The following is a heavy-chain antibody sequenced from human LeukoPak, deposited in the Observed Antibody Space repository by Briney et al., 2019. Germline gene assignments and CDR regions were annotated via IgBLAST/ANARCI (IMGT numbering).Heavy chain of an antibody. D-gene: IGHD2-15*01. CDR3: ARDRVVGLAPFDP. CDR2: INPNSGGT. V-gene: IGHV1-2*06. J-gene: IGHJ5*02. CDR1: GYTFTGYY. Sequence: ASVKVSCKASGYTFTGYYMHWVRQAPGQGLEWMGRINPNSGGTNCAQKFQGRVTMTRDTSISTAYMELRSLRSEDTAVYYCARDRVVGLAPFDPWGQGTLVTVSS.